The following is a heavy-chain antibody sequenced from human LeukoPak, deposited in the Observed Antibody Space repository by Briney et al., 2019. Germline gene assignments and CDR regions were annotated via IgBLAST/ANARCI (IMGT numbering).Heavy chain of an antibody. Sequence: GGSLRLSCAASGFTFSTYAMSWVRQAPGKGLEWVSAISGSGGDIYYTDSVKGRFTISRDNSENTLYLQMNSLRAEDTAVYYCVKASSNCYRCYDFWGQGTLVTVSS. CDR1: GFTFSTYA. J-gene: IGHJ4*02. CDR3: VKASSNCYRCYDF. V-gene: IGHV3-23*01. CDR2: ISGSGGDI. D-gene: IGHD2-2*01.